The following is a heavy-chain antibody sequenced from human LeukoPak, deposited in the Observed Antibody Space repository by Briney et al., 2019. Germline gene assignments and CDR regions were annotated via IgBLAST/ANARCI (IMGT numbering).Heavy chain of an antibody. D-gene: IGHD3-22*01. Sequence: ASVKVSCKASGYTFTSYGIIWVRQAPGQRLEWMGWINAGNGNTKYSQKFQGRVTITRDTSASTAYMELSSLRSEDTAVYYCARVIASYYYDSSGFDYWGQGTLVTVSS. CDR1: GYTFTSYG. J-gene: IGHJ4*02. V-gene: IGHV1-3*01. CDR3: ARVIASYYYDSSGFDY. CDR2: INAGNGNT.